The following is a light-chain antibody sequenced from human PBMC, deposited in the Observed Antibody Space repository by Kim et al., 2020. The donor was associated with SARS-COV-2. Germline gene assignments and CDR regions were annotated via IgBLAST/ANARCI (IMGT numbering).Light chain of an antibody. V-gene: IGLV2-14*04. J-gene: IGLJ3*02. CDR1: SSDICKYNF. Sequence: GQSITFYCTVTSSDICKYNFVSLSQQHPCKAPKLLIYDVSSRPSGVSELCSGSKSVNTATLTISGLQAEVEANYYCSSHIGSSTWVFTGGTQLTVL. CDR3: SSHIGSSTWV. CDR2: DVS.